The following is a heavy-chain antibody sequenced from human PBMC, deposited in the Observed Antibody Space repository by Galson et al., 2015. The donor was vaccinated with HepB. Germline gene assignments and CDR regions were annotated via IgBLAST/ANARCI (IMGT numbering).Heavy chain of an antibody. V-gene: IGHV3-21*01. CDR1: GFTFSSYS. CDR3: ARDGGLIYGIVGATAYEYYFDY. Sequence: SLRLSCAASGFTFSSYSMNWVRQAPGKGLEWVSSISSSSSYIYYADSVKGRFTISRDNAKNSLYLQMNSLRAEDTAVYYCARDGGLIYGIVGATAYEYYFDYWGQGTLVTVSS. CDR2: ISSSSSYI. D-gene: IGHD1-26*01. J-gene: IGHJ4*02.